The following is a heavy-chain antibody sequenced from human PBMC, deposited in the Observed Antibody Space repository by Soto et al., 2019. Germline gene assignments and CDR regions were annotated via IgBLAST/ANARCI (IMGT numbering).Heavy chain of an antibody. J-gene: IGHJ6*02. CDR3: AIDVRYFSSTSCSTPMSYYYGMDV. V-gene: IGHV4-31*03. CDR2: IYYSGST. Sequence: SETLSLTCTVSGGSISSGGYYWSWIRQHPGKGLEWIGYIYYSGSTYYNPSLKSRVTISVDTSKIQFSLKLSSVTAADTAVYYCAIDVRYFSSTSCSTPMSYYYGMDVWGQGTTVTVSS. D-gene: IGHD2-2*02. CDR1: GGSISSGGYY.